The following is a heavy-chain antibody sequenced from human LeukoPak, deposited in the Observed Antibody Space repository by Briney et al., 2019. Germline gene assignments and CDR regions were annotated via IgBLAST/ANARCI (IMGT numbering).Heavy chain of an antibody. Sequence: GASVKVTCKASGDTFTSYYMHWVRQAPGQGLEWMGIINPSGGSTSYAQKFQGRVTMTRDTSTSTVYMELSSLRSEDTAVYYCASGGEPHWYFDLWGRGTLVTVSS. CDR2: INPSGGST. CDR1: GDTFTSYY. V-gene: IGHV1-46*01. CDR3: ASGGEPHWYFDL. J-gene: IGHJ2*01. D-gene: IGHD1-14*01.